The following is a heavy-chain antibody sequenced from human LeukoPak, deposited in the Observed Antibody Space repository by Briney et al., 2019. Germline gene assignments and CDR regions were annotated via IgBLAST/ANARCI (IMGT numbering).Heavy chain of an antibody. CDR3: ARVSDWNDLDY. CDR2: IYYSGNT. J-gene: IGHJ4*02. D-gene: IGHD1-1*01. V-gene: IGHV4-39*07. Sequence: PSETLSLTCTVSGDSISSSSSYWGWIRQPPGKGLEWIGSIYYSGNTYYNTSLKSRVTISVDTSKNQFSLKLSSVTAADTAVYYCARVSDWNDLDYWGQGTLVTVSS. CDR1: GDSISSSSSY.